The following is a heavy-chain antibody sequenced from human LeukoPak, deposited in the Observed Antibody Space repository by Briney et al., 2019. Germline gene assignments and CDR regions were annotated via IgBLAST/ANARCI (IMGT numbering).Heavy chain of an antibody. V-gene: IGHV3-48*03. CDR1: GFTFSSYE. D-gene: IGHD3-22*01. CDR3: ARGYIDNLGYSPRSSFDS. J-gene: IGHJ4*02. Sequence: QPGGSLRLSCAASGFTFSSYEMNWVRQAPGKGLEWVSYISSSGSTIYYADSVKGRFTISRDNAKNSLYLQMNSLRAEDTAVYYCARGYIDNLGYSPRSSFDSWGQGSLVTVSS. CDR2: ISSSGSTI.